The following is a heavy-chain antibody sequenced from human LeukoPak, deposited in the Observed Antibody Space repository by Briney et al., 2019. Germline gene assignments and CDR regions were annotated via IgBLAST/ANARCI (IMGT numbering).Heavy chain of an antibody. CDR1: DFLFSSYW. CDR2: INTDGSAI. J-gene: IGHJ5*02. CDR3: ARAQYGWFDP. Sequence: PGGSLRLSCAVSDFLFSSYWMHWVRQAPGKGLVWVSRINTDGSAITYADSVKGRFTISRDNAKNTLYLQMKRLRAEDTAVYYCARAQYGWFDPWGQGTLVTVSS. D-gene: IGHD3-10*01. V-gene: IGHV3-74*03.